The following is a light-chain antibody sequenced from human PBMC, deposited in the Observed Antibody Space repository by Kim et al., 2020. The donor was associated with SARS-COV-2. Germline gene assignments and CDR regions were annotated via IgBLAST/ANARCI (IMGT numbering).Light chain of an antibody. CDR3: QQYYSYPWT. J-gene: IGKJ1*01. CDR1: QSLSSW. Sequence: DIQMTQSPSTLSASVGDRVTITCRASQSLSSWLAWYQQKPGQAPKLLIYDASSLESGVPSRFSGSGSGAEFTLTISSLQPDDFATYYCQQYYSYPWTFGQGTKVEIK. CDR2: DAS. V-gene: IGKV1-5*01.